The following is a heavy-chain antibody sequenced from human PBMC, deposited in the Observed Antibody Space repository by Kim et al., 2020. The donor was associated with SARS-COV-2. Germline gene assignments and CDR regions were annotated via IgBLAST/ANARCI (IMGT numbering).Heavy chain of an antibody. V-gene: IGHV4-34*01. D-gene: IGHD5-18*01. CDR2: IHPSGSA. CDR1: GDSFSGFY. Sequence: SETLSLTCGVSGDSFSGFYCGWIRQPPGKGLEWIGEIHPSGSANYNPSPKSRVTISSDTSKTHLFLNLTSVTAADTAVYYCARGRYKDSWGQGTLVAVSS. CDR3: ARGRYKDS. J-gene: IGHJ5*02.